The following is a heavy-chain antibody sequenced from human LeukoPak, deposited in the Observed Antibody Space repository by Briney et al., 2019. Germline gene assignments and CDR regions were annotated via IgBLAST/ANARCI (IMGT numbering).Heavy chain of an antibody. D-gene: IGHD3-10*01. Sequence: PGGSLRLSCAASGFTVSSNYMSWVRQAPGKGLEWVSVIHSGGSTYYADSVKGRFTTSRDNSKNTLYLQMNSLRAEDTAVYYCARTSYGSGIADAFDIWGQGTMVTVSS. CDR2: IHSGGST. V-gene: IGHV3-53*01. CDR3: ARTSYGSGIADAFDI. J-gene: IGHJ3*02. CDR1: GFTVSSNY.